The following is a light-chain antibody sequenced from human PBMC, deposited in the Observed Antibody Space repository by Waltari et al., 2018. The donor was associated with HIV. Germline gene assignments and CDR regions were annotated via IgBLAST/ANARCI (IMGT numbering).Light chain of an antibody. V-gene: IGKV3-15*01. J-gene: IGKJ1*01. CDR2: GVS. CDR1: QSVGNS. CDR3: QQYSTWPPLT. Sequence: EVVMTQSPATLSVSPGERATLSCRASQSVGNSLAWYQQKPGQAPRLLIFGVSTRATGIPVRFSGSGSGTEFTLTISSLQSEDFALYYCQQYSTWPPLTFGQGTKVEIK.